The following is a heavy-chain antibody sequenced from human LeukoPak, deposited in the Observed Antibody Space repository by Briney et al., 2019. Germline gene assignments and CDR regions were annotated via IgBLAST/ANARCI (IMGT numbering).Heavy chain of an antibody. CDR3: ARMGAKGVYYYDSSGYLIDY. CDR1: GGSISSGGYY. J-gene: IGHJ4*02. CDR2: IYHSGST. D-gene: IGHD3-22*01. Sequence: PSETLSLTFTVSGGSISSGGYYWSWIRQPPGKGLEWIGYIYHSGSTYYNPSLKSRVTISVDTSKNQFSLKLSSVTAADTAVYYCARMGAKGVYYYDSSGYLIDYWGQGTLVTVSS. V-gene: IGHV4-30-2*01.